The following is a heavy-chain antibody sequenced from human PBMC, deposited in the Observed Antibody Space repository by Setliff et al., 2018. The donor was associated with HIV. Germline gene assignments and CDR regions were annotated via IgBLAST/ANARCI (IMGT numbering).Heavy chain of an antibody. Sequence: ASVKVSCKASGYAFSSYAINWVRQAPGQGLEWMGGIIPVYGTPKYAQKMQGRVTITTIESTSTAYMELTSLRSDDTAVYYCARIRGVIADASDIWGQGTMVTV. D-gene: IGHD3-10*01. CDR3: ARIRGVIADASDI. CDR1: GYAFSSYA. V-gene: IGHV1-69*05. CDR2: IIPVYGTP. J-gene: IGHJ3*02.